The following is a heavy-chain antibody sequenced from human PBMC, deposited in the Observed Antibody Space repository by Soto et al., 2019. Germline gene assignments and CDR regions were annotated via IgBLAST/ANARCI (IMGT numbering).Heavy chain of an antibody. CDR1: GLTFSDYF. CDR2: ISGSGGTI. CDR3: AKDLYSGYDFFFDY. D-gene: IGHD5-12*01. V-gene: IGHV3-11*04. Sequence: GGSLRLSCAASGLTFSDYFISWIRQAPGKGLEWVSYISGSGGTIYYADSVKGRFTISRDNSKNTLYLQMNSLRPEDTAVYYCAKDLYSGYDFFFDYWGQGTLVTVSS. J-gene: IGHJ4*02.